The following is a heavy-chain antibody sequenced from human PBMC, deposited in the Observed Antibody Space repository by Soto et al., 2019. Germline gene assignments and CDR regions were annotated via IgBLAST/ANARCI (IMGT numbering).Heavy chain of an antibody. Sequence: SVKFSCRTSGYTFTEYGISWFRQAPGQGLEWMGWISPYNGKTNYIQEFQDRVTITTDTSSTTVYMDLRTLKSDDTAIYFCARADYGDTKIYYFDHWGQGTLVTVSS. D-gene: IGHD4-17*01. CDR3: ARADYGDTKIYYFDH. CDR2: ISPYNGKT. V-gene: IGHV1-18*01. CDR1: GYTFTEYG. J-gene: IGHJ4*02.